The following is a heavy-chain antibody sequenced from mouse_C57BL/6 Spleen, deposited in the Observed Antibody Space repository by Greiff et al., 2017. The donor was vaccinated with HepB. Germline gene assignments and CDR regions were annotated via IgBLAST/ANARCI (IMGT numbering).Heavy chain of an antibody. CDR3: ARGASVAYFDS. Sequence: QVQLQQSGAELARPGASVKMSCKASGYTFTSYTMHWVKQRPGQGLEWIGYINPSSGYTKYNQKFKDKATLTADKSSSTAYMQLSSPTSEDSAVYYCARGASVAYFDSWGQGTTLTVSS. V-gene: IGHV1-4*01. CDR1: GYTFTSYT. CDR2: INPSSGYT. J-gene: IGHJ2*01. D-gene: IGHD1-1*01.